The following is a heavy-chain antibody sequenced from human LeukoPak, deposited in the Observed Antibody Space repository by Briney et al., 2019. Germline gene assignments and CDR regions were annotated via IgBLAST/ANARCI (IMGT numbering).Heavy chain of an antibody. V-gene: IGHV3-48*01. CDR3: ARETTYYYGSGSMDV. D-gene: IGHD3-10*01. Sequence: GGSLRLSCAASGFTFSSYNMNWVRQAPGKGLEWVSYISSSSSTIYYADSVKGRFTISRDNAKNSLYLQMNSLRAEDTAVYYCARETTYYYGSGSMDVWGKGTTVTVSS. CDR2: ISSSSSTI. CDR1: GFTFSSYN. J-gene: IGHJ6*03.